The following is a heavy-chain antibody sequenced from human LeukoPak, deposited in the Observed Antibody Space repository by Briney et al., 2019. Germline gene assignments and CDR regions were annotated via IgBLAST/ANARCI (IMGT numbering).Heavy chain of an antibody. D-gene: IGHD4-17*01. CDR1: GASISGYY. CDR3: TRDIGSGDYVFFDS. J-gene: IGHJ4*02. Sequence: SETLSLTCTVSGASISGYYWSWIWLPAGKRLEWIGRSYNNGSTNCNPSLKSRVTISVDTSKNQLSLRLKSVTAADTAVYYCTRDIGSGDYVFFDSWGQGTRVTVSS. V-gene: IGHV4-4*07. CDR2: SYNNGST.